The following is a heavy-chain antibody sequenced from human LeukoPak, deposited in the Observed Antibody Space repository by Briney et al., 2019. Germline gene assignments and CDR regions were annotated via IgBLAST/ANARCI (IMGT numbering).Heavy chain of an antibody. Sequence: GGSLRLSCAASGFTFSSYAMHWVRQAPGRGLEWVAVISYDGSNKYYADSVKGRFTISRDNSKNTLYLQMNSLRAEDTAIYYCAKDTHYGGNPHLTFDPWGQGTLVTVSS. CDR1: GFTFSSYA. CDR2: ISYDGSNK. CDR3: AKDTHYGGNPHLTFDP. D-gene: IGHD4-23*01. J-gene: IGHJ5*02. V-gene: IGHV3-30*04.